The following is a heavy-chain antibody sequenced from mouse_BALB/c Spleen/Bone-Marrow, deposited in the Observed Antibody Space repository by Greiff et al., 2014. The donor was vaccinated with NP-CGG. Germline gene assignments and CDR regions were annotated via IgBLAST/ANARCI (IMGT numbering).Heavy chain of an antibody. CDR3: AREGYGSYGWYV. J-gene: IGHJ1*01. CDR2: IDPANGNT. D-gene: IGHD2-10*02. Sequence: EVQVVESGAELVKPGASVKLSCTASGFNIKDTYMHWVKQRPEQGLEWIGNIDPANGNTKYDPKFQGKATITADTSSNTAYLQLSSLTSEDTAVYYCAREGYGSYGWYVWGAGTTVTVSP. CDR1: GFNIKDTY. V-gene: IGHV14-3*02.